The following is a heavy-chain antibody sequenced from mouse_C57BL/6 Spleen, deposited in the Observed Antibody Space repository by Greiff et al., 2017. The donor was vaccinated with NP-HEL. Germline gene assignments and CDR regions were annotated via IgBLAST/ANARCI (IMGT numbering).Heavy chain of an antibody. CDR1: GYTFTSYW. CDR3: ARGAVVAGDYAMDY. J-gene: IGHJ4*01. CDR2: IDPNSGGT. D-gene: IGHD1-1*01. Sequence: QVQLQQPGAELVKPGASVKLSCKASGYTFTSYWMHWVKQRPGRGLEWIGRIDPNSGGTKYNEKFKSKATLTVDKPSSTADMQLSSLTSEDSAVYDCARGAVVAGDYAMDYWGQGTSVTVSS. V-gene: IGHV1-72*01.